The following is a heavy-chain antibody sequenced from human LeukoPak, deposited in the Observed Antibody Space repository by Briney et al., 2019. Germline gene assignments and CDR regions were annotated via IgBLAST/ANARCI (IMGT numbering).Heavy chain of an antibody. J-gene: IGHJ4*02. CDR3: ATETGPHKVRGVDY. CDR1: GGSISSSSYY. Sequence: PSETLSLTCTVSGGSISSSSYYWGWIRQPPGKGLEWIGSIYYSGSTYYNPSLKSRVTISVDTSKNQFSLKLSSVTAADTAVYYCATETGPHKVRGVDYWGQGTLVTVSS. CDR2: IYYSGST. V-gene: IGHV4-39*07. D-gene: IGHD3-10*01.